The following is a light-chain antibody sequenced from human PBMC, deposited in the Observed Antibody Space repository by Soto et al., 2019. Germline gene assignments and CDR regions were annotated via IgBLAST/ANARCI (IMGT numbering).Light chain of an antibody. J-gene: IGKJ4*01. Sequence: IQMTQSPSSLSASVGDRVTITCRASQSISTYLNWYQQKPGKVPKLLIYAASSLQSGVPSRFSGSGSGTDFTLTISSLQPADFETYYCQQTHTTFTFGGGTKVDIK. CDR2: AAS. CDR1: QSISTY. CDR3: QQTHTTFT. V-gene: IGKV1-39*01.